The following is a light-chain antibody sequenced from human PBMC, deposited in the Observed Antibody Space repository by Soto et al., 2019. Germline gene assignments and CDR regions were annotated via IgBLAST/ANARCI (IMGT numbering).Light chain of an antibody. V-gene: IGKV4-1*01. CDR3: QQYYRIPIT. CDR1: QSLLNNKNY. J-gene: IGKJ5*01. CDR2: WAS. Sequence: DIVMTQSPDSLAVSLGERATINCKSSQSLLNNKNYLAWYQQKPGQPPKLLIYWASTRESGVPDRFSGSGSGTDFILTISSLQAEDVALSFCQQYYRIPITFGQGTRLEI.